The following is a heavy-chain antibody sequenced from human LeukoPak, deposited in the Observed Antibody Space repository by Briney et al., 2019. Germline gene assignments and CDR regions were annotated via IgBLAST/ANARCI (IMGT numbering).Heavy chain of an antibody. CDR2: INHSGST. CDR1: GGSFSGYY. J-gene: IGHJ4*02. CDR3: ARLTYYYDSSGYYSDY. V-gene: IGHV4-34*01. Sequence: KSSETLSLTCAVYGGSFSGYYWSWIRQPPGKGLEWIGEINHSGSTNYNPSLKSRVTISVDTSKNQFSLKLSSVTAADTAVYYCARLTYYYDSSGYYSDYWGQGTLVTVSS. D-gene: IGHD3-22*01.